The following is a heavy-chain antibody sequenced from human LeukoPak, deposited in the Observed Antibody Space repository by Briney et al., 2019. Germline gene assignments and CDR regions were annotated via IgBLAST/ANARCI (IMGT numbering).Heavy chain of an antibody. Sequence: SETLSLTCTVSGNSFGDYYWSWIRQPPGKGLEWIGEINHSGSTNYNPSLKSRVTISVDTSKNQFSLKLTSVTAADTAVYYCALFEVVVGSTQDFWGQGTLVTVSS. J-gene: IGHJ4*02. CDR1: GNSFGDYY. D-gene: IGHD2-15*01. CDR3: ALFEVVVGSTQDF. CDR2: INHSGST. V-gene: IGHV4-34*01.